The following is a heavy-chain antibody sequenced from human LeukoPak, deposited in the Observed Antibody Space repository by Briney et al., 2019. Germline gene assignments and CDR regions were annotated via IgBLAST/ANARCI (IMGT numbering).Heavy chain of an antibody. Sequence: SGXXFSSYGMHWVRQAPGKGLEXVAVISYDGSNKYYADSVKGRFTISRDNSKNTLYLQMNSLRAEDTAVYYCAKDRGYDLGPDYWGQGTLVTVSS. CDR2: ISYDGSNK. J-gene: IGHJ4*02. CDR1: GXXFSSYG. CDR3: AKDRGYDLGPDY. V-gene: IGHV3-30*18. D-gene: IGHD5-12*01.